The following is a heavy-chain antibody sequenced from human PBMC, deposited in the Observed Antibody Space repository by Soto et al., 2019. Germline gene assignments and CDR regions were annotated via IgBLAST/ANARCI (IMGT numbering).Heavy chain of an antibody. Sequence: EVQLVESGGGLVKSGGSLRLSCAASGFTFSSYSMNWVRQAPGKGLEWVSSISSSNSYIYYADSVRGRFTISGDNVKNSRYLQNNSLRAEDTAVYYCARDIAAAEGGMDVWGQGTTVTVS. CDR3: ARDIAAAEGGMDV. CDR1: GFTFSSYS. J-gene: IGHJ6*02. V-gene: IGHV3-21*01. CDR2: ISSSNSYI. D-gene: IGHD6-13*01.